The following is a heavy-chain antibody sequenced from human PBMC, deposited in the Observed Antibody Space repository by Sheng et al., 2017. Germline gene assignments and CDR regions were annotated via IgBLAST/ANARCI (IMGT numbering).Heavy chain of an antibody. V-gene: IGHV3-33*01. J-gene: IGHJ4*02. CDR3: AREGYSSGRSFDY. CDR2: IWYDGSNK. D-gene: IGHD6-19*01. Sequence: QVQLVESGGGVVQPGRSLRLSCAASGFTFSSYGMHWVRQAPGKGLEWVAVIWYDGSNKYYADSVKGRFTISRDNSKNTLYLQMNSLRAEDTAVYYCAREGYSSGRSFDYWGQGTLVTVSS. CDR1: GFTFSSYG.